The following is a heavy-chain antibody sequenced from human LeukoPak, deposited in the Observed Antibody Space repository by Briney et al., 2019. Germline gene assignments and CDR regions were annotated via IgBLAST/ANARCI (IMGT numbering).Heavy chain of an antibody. D-gene: IGHD2-2*01. CDR2: IKSAGSEI. V-gene: IGHV3-7*01. Sequence: GGSLRLSCAASGFTFSSYWMSWVRQAPGKGLEWVANIKSAGSEIYYVDSVKGRFTISGDKAKNSLYLQMNSLRVEDTAVYYCARDTKYAFDNWGQGTLVTVSS. CDR3: ARDTKYAFDN. J-gene: IGHJ4*02. CDR1: GFTFSSYW.